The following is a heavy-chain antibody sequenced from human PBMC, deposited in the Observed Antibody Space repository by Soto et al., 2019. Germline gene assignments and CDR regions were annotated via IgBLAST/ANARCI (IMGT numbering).Heavy chain of an antibody. J-gene: IGHJ4*02. CDR2: ISWDGGST. CDR3: AKDTNGYYDGLISFDY. V-gene: IGHV3-43*01. Sequence: GGSLRLSCAASGFTFDDYTMHWVRQAPGKGLEWVSLISWDGGSTYYADSVKGRFTISRDNSKNSLYLQMNSLRTEDTALYYCAKDTNGYYDGLISFDYWGQGTLVTVSS. CDR1: GFTFDDYT. D-gene: IGHD3-22*01.